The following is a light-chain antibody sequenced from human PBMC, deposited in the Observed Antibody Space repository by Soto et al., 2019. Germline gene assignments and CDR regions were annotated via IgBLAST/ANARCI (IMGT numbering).Light chain of an antibody. V-gene: IGKV3-20*01. CDR1: QSVSSNY. Sequence: ETMLTQSPGTLSLSPGERATLSCRASQSVSSNYLAWYQQKPGQAPRLLIYGASSGVTGIPDRFSGSGSGTDFTLSISRLEPEDFAVYYCQQYGSSRWTFGQGTKVDIK. CDR2: GAS. J-gene: IGKJ1*01. CDR3: QQYGSSRWT.